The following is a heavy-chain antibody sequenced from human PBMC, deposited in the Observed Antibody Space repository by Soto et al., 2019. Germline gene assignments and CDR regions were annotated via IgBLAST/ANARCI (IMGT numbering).Heavy chain of an antibody. CDR3: AREPLGSYGTGPLDY. CDR2: INQGGSGK. J-gene: IGHJ4*02. V-gene: IGHV3-7*04. CDR1: GFPFSSYG. D-gene: IGHD3-10*01. Sequence: EVQLVESGGGLVQPGGSLTLSCAASGFPFSSYGMSWVRQAPGKGPEWVANINQGGSGKYYVDSVKGRFTISRDNAKNSLYLQMNGLRAEDTAAYYCAREPLGSYGTGPLDYWGQGTLVTLSS.